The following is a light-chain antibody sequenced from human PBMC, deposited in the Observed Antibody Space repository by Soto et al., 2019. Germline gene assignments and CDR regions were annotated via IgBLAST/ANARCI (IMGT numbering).Light chain of an antibody. V-gene: IGLV2-14*01. Sequence: QSAPTQPPSASGSPGQSVTIPCTGTSSDVGDYNYVSWYQQHPGKVPKLLIYEVSNRPSGVSNRFSGSKSGNTASLTISGLQAEDEADYYCSSYTSSGTWVFGGGTKVTVL. J-gene: IGLJ3*02. CDR2: EVS. CDR3: SSYTSSGTWV. CDR1: SSDVGDYNY.